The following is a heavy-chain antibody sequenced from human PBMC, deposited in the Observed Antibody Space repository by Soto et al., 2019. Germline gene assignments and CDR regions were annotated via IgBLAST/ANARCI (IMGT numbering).Heavy chain of an antibody. J-gene: IGHJ4*02. CDR1: GFTFSSYG. CDR2: ISYDGSNK. Sequence: QVQLVESGGGVVQPGRSLRLSCAASGFTFSSYGMRWVRQAPGKGLEWVAVISYDGSNKYYADSVKGRFTISRDNSKNTLYLQMNSLRAEDTAVYYCAKDQSGYSSSWNDYWGQGTLVTVSS. CDR3: AKDQSGYSSSWNDY. D-gene: IGHD6-13*01. V-gene: IGHV3-30*18.